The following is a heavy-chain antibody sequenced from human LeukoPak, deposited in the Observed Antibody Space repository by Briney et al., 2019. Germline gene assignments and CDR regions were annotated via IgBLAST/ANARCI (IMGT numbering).Heavy chain of an antibody. CDR3: ANPLLWFGEAKTTDP. CDR2: ISSSSSYI. J-gene: IGHJ5*02. D-gene: IGHD3-10*01. CDR1: GFTFSSYS. V-gene: IGHV3-21*04. Sequence: GGSLRLSCAASGFTFSSYSMNWVRQAPGKGLEWVSSISSSSSYIYYADSVKGRFTISRDNAKNSLYLQMNSLRAEDTAVYYCANPLLWFGEAKTTDPWGQGTLVTVSS.